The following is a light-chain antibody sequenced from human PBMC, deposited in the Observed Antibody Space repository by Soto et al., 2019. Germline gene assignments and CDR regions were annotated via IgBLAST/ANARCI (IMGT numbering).Light chain of an antibody. J-gene: IGLJ3*02. Sequence: QSVLPQPPSVSGAPGQRVTISCTGSSSNIGAGYDVHWYQQLPGTAPKLLIYGNSNRPSGVPDRFSGPQSGTSASLAITGLQAEDEADYYCQSYDSSLSGSVFGGGTKLTVL. V-gene: IGLV1-40*01. CDR1: SSNIGAGYD. CDR3: QSYDSSLSGSV. CDR2: GNS.